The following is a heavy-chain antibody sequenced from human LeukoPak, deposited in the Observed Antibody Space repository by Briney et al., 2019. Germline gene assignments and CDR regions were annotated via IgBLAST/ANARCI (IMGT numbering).Heavy chain of an antibody. V-gene: IGHV1-69*05. CDR3: AREGGTIFGVVISYYYYMDV. CDR1: GGTFSSYA. D-gene: IGHD3-3*01. J-gene: IGHJ6*03. CDR2: IIPIFGTA. Sequence: SVKVSCKASGGTFSSYAISWVRQAPGQGLEWMGRIIPIFGTANYAQKLQGRVTITTDESTSTAYMELSSLRSEDTAVYYCAREGGTIFGVVISYYYYMDVWGKGTTVTVSS.